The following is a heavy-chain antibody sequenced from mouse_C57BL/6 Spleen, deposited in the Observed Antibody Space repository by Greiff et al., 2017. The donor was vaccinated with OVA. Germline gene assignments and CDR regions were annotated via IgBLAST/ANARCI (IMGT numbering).Heavy chain of an antibody. J-gene: IGHJ2*01. CDR2: IWTGGGT. V-gene: IGHV2-9-1*01. Sequence: VKLVESGPGLVAPSQSLSITCTVSGFSLTSYAISWVRQPPGKGLEWLGVIWTGGGTNYNSALKSRLSISKDNSKSQVFLKMNSLQTDDTARYYCARNEGSDGYYPFDYWGQGTTLTVSS. CDR1: GFSLTSYA. CDR3: ARNEGSDGYYPFDY. D-gene: IGHD2-3*01.